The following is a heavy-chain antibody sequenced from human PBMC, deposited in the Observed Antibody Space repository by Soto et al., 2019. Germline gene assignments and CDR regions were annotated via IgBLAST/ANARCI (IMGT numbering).Heavy chain of an antibody. CDR3: ARDQYCSGGRCYSGLFDY. J-gene: IGHJ4*02. Sequence: GGSLRLSCSASGFTFSSYAMHWVRQAPGKGLEYVSAISSNGGSTYYADSVKGRFTISRDNSKNTLYLQMNSLRAEDTAVYYCARDQYCSGGRCYSGLFDYWGQGTLVTVSS. D-gene: IGHD2-15*01. CDR1: GFTFSSYA. CDR2: ISSNGGST. V-gene: IGHV3-64*04.